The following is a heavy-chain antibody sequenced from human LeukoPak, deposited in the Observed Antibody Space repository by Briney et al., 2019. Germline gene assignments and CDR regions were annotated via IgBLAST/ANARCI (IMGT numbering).Heavy chain of an antibody. J-gene: IGHJ5*02. D-gene: IGHD2-2*01. Sequence: SQTLSLTCAISGDSVSSNSVTWNWIRQSPSRGFEWLGRTYYRSTWYNDYAVSVRGRITVNPDTSKNQFSLHLNSVTPEDTAVYYCARRLTQYDCFDPWGQGILVTVSS. V-gene: IGHV6-1*01. CDR3: ARRLTQYDCFDP. CDR1: GDSVSSNSVT. CDR2: TYYRSTWYN.